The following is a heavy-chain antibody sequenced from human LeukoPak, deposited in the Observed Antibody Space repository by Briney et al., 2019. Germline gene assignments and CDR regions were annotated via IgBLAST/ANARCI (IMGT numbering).Heavy chain of an antibody. J-gene: IGHJ4*02. CDR3: ARDPRDDHNSLDY. D-gene: IGHD5-24*01. V-gene: IGHV3-7*03. Sequence: GGSLRLSCGASGFSFSNYWMSWVRQSPEKGLEWVANIKEDGSARYYVDSVKGRFTISRDNPKNSLYLQMGSLRADDTAMYYCARDPRDDHNSLDYWGQGTQVTVSS. CDR1: GFSFSNYW. CDR2: IKEDGSAR.